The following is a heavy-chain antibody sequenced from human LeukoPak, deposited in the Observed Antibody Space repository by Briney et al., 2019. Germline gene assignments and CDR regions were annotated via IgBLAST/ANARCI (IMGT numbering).Heavy chain of an antibody. V-gene: IGHV1-18*01. J-gene: IGHJ4*02. D-gene: IGHD2-2*01. Sequence: ASVKVSCKASGYTFTSYGITWVRQAPGQGLEWMGWISAYNGNTNYAQKLQGRGTMTTDTSTSTAYLDLRSLRSDDTAVYYCARAEQYQLLLHWGQGTLVTVSS. CDR2: ISAYNGNT. CDR3: ARAEQYQLLLH. CDR1: GYTFTSYG.